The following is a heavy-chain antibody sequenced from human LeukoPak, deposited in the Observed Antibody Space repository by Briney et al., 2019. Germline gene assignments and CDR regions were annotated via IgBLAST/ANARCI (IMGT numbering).Heavy chain of an antibody. Sequence: SQTLSLTCTLCGGSISSGSYFWSWVRQPAGKGLEWIGRIYTSGDANYNPSLQSRVTISIDTSKNQFSLKLSSVTAADTAVYYCARASCGGDCYSFYYYYYMDVWGKGTTVTVSS. CDR3: ARASCGGDCYSFYYYYYMDV. V-gene: IGHV4-61*02. J-gene: IGHJ6*03. D-gene: IGHD2-21*01. CDR2: IYTSGDA. CDR1: GGSISSGSYF.